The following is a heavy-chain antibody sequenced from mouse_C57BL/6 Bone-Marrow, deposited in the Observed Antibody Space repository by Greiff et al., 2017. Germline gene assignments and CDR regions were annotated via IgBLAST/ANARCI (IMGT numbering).Heavy chain of an antibody. CDR1: GYTFTSYW. CDR3: ASYYYGSSTCWYFDV. V-gene: IGHV1-64*01. Sequence: QVHVKQPGAELVKPGASVKLSCKASGYTFTSYWMHWVKQRPGQGLEWIGMIHPNSGSTNYNEKFNSKATLTVDKSSSTAYMQLSSLTSEDSAVYYCASYYYGSSTCWYFDVWGTGTTVTVSS. J-gene: IGHJ1*03. D-gene: IGHD1-1*01. CDR2: IHPNSGST.